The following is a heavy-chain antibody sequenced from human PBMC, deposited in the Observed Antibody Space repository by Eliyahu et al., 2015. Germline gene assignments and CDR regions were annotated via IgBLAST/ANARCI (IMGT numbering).Heavy chain of an antibody. CDR1: XXTLSSYA. V-gene: IGHV3-30-3*01. Sequence: QVQLVESGGGVVQPGRSLRLXCAXXXXTLSSYAMXWVRQAPGKGLEWVAVISYDGSNKYYADSVKGRFTISRDNSKNTLYLQMNSLRAEDTAVYYCARDQDGNAQPRYFDYWGQGTLVTVSS. J-gene: IGHJ4*02. D-gene: IGHD4-23*01. CDR2: ISYDGSNK. CDR3: ARDQDGNAQPRYFDY.